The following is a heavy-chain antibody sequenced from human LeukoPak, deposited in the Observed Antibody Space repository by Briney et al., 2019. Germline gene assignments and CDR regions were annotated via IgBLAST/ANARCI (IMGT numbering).Heavy chain of an antibody. D-gene: IGHD2-2*01. Sequence: PGGSLRLSCAASGFTFSSYGMHWVRQAPGKGLEWVAFIRYDGSNKYYADSVKGRFTISRDNSKNTLYLQMNSLRAEDTAVYYCAKGRNGFQLLRAGYYYMDVWGKGTTVTVSS. J-gene: IGHJ6*03. V-gene: IGHV3-30*02. CDR3: AKGRNGFQLLRAGYYYMDV. CDR1: GFTFSSYG. CDR2: IRYDGSNK.